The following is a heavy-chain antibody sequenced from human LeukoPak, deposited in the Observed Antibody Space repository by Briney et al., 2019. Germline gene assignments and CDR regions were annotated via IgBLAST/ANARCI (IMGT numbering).Heavy chain of an antibody. CDR2: IYYSGST. CDR3: ARDAMVYATGVYYYGMDV. Sequence: SETLSLTCTVSGGSISSGGYYWSWIRQHPGKGLEWIGYIYYSGSTYYNPSLKSRVTISVDTSKNQFSLRLSSVTAADTAVYYCARDAMVYATGVYYYGMDVWGQGTTVTVSS. V-gene: IGHV4-31*03. D-gene: IGHD2-8*01. CDR1: GGSISSGGYY. J-gene: IGHJ6*02.